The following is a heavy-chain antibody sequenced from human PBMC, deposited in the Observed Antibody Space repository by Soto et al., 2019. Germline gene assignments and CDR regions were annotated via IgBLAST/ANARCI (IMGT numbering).Heavy chain of an antibody. J-gene: IGHJ4*02. CDR2: ICDDGSYK. Sequence: GGSLRLSCAASGFTVSRFCMHWVRQAPGKGLEWVAVICDDGSYKYYADSVKGRFTISRDNSKNMLFLQMNSLRAEDTAVYYCARSGSLDGFTWNYFDSWGQGTLVTVSS. CDR3: ARSGSLDGFTWNYFDS. V-gene: IGHV3-33*01. D-gene: IGHD3-22*01. CDR1: GFTVSRFC.